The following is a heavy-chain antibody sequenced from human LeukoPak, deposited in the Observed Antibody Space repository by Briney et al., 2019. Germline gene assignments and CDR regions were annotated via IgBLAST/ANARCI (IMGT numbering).Heavy chain of an antibody. CDR1: GYTFTDYY. CDR3: ATAFGGRDVFDI. CDR2: VDPEDGET. D-gene: IGHD2-15*01. V-gene: IGHV1-69-2*01. Sequence: ATVKISCKASGYTFTDYYMYWVQQAPGKGLEWMGRVDPEDGETIYAEKFQGRVTVTADTSTDTAYMELSSLRSEDTAIYYCATAFGGRDVFDIWGQGTMVTVSS. J-gene: IGHJ3*02.